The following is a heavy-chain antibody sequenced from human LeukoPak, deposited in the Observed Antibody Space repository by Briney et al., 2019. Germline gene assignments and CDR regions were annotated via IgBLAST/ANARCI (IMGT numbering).Heavy chain of an antibody. J-gene: IGHJ4*02. CDR2: ISSSSSYI. CDR3: ARDSSGWFLGGGDYFDY. V-gene: IGHV3-21*01. Sequence: PGGSLRLSCAASGFTFSSYSMNWVRQAPGKGLEWVSSISSSSSYIYYADSVKGRFTISRDNAKNSLYLQVNSLRAEDTAVYYCARDSSGWFLGGGDYFDYWGQGTLVTVSS. D-gene: IGHD6-19*01. CDR1: GFTFSSYS.